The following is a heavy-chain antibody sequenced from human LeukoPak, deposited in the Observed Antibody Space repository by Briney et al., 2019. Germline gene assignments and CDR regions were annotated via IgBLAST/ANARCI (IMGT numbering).Heavy chain of an antibody. V-gene: IGHV3-49*04. CDR3: TRDWVGHMGENWFDP. CDR1: GFTFGDYA. Sequence: PGGSLRLSCTASGFTFGDYAMTWVRQAPGKGLEWVGFIRSKAYGGTTEYAASVKGRFTISRDDSKSIAYLQMNSLKTEDTAVYYCTRDWVGHMGENWFDPWGQGTLVTVSS. CDR2: IRSKAYGGTT. D-gene: IGHD3-16*01. J-gene: IGHJ5*02.